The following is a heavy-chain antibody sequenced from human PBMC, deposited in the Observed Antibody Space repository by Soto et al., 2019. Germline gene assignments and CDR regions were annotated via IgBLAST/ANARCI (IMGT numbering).Heavy chain of an antibody. D-gene: IGHD6-25*01. J-gene: IGHJ4*02. CDR1: GFTFSSYA. V-gene: IGHV3-23*01. Sequence: EVQLLESGGGLVQPGGSLRLSCVASGFTFSSYAMSWVRQAPGKGLEWVSAISGGGGSTYYADSVKGRFTISRDNSKNTLYLQMNSLRAEDTAVFYCAKAASGTAGPPDSWGQGTLVTVSS. CDR3: AKAASGTAGPPDS. CDR2: ISGGGGST.